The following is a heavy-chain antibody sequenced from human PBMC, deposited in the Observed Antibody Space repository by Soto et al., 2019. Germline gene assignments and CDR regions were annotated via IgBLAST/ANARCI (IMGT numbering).Heavy chain of an antibody. CDR2: IYYSENT. V-gene: IGHV4-39*01. CDR1: GGSISRRRYS. D-gene: IGHD3-16*01. CDR3: ASAWGPSYYYGMDV. Sequence: SETMSLTCSVAGGSISRRRYSWGWISQPPGKGLEWIGTIYYSENTYYNPSLKSRVTISVDTSKNQFSLKLSSVTAADTAVYYCASAWGPSYYYGMDVWGQGTTVTVSS. J-gene: IGHJ6*02.